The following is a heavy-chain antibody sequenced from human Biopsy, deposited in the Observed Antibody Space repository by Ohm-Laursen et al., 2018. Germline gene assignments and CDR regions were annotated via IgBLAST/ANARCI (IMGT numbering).Heavy chain of an antibody. Sequence: GTLSLTCTVSGGSISSYYWSWIRQPPGKGLQWIGYVYYTGSTDYNPSLQSRVTISVDTSKNHFSLRLRSVTPADTAIYYCARDRGYYSDRTVPGYFDLWGRGTLVTVSS. CDR1: GGSISSYY. CDR2: VYYTGST. J-gene: IGHJ2*01. V-gene: IGHV4-59*01. CDR3: ARDRGYYSDRTVPGYFDL. D-gene: IGHD3-22*01.